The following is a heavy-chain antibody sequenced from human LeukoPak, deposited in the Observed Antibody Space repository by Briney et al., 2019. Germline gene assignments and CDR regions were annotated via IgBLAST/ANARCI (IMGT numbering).Heavy chain of an antibody. CDR1: GFTFSSYW. Sequence: PGGSLRLSCAASGFTFSSYWMSWVRQAPGKGLEWVANIKQDGSEKYYVDSVKGRFTISRDNAKSSLYLQMDSLRAEDTAVYYGARDELRGGPRGDAFVIWGQGTMVIVSS. J-gene: IGHJ3*02. CDR3: ARDELRGGPRGDAFVI. V-gene: IGHV3-7*01. D-gene: IGHD3-10*01. CDR2: IKQDGSEK.